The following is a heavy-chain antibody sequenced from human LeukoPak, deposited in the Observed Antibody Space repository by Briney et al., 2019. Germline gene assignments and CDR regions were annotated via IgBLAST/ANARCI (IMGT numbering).Heavy chain of an antibody. V-gene: IGHV4-61*02. Sequence: PSQTLSLTCTVSGGSISSGSYYWSWIRQPAGKGLEWIGRIYTSGSTNYNPSLKSRVTISVDTSKNQFSLKLSSVTAADAAVYYCARDGGYSYSVDAFDIWGQGTMVTVSS. CDR1: GGSISSGSYY. D-gene: IGHD5-18*01. J-gene: IGHJ3*02. CDR2: IYTSGST. CDR3: ARDGGYSYSVDAFDI.